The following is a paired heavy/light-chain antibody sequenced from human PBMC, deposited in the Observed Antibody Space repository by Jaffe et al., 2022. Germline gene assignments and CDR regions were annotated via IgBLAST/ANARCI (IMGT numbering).Heavy chain of an antibody. CDR2: IRYDGNEK. Sequence: EVQLVESGGNLVQPGGSLRLSCAASGFTFSTYSMTWVRQAPGKGLEWVANIRYDGNEKYYVDSVKGRFTISRDDAKNSMFLQMNSLRVEDTAVYYCARLCGSGGNWYSTFDFWGQGTLVTVSS. J-gene: IGHJ4*02. CDR1: GFTFSTYS. D-gene: IGHD2-15*01. CDR3: ARLCGSGGNWYSTFDF. V-gene: IGHV3-7*01.
Light chain of an antibody. CDR2: AAS. Sequence: DIQLTQSPSFLSASVGDRVTITCRASQGISSHLVWYQQKPGKAPKLLIDAASTLQSGVPSRFSGSGSGTEFTLTISSLQPEDFATYYCQQRTRYPITFGQGTRLEIK. J-gene: IGKJ5*01. CDR1: QGISSH. V-gene: IGKV1-9*01. CDR3: QQRTRYPIT.